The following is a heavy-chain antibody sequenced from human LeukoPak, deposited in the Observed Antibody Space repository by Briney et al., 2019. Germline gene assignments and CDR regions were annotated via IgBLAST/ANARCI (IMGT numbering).Heavy chain of an antibody. V-gene: IGHV1-69*13. J-gene: IGHJ5*02. CDR1: GGTFSSYA. D-gene: IGHD3-9*01. CDR2: IIPIFGTA. Sequence: ASVTVSYKASGGTFSSYAISWVRQAPGQGLEWMGGIIPIFGTANYAQKFQGRVTITADESTSTAYMELSSLRSEDTAVYYCARGPPVYDILTGYSATPNWFDPWGQGTLVTVSS. CDR3: ARGPPVYDILTGYSATPNWFDP.